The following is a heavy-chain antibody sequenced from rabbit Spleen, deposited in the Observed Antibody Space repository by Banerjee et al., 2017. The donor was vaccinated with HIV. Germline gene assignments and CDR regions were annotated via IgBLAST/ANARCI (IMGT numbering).Heavy chain of an antibody. Sequence: QEQLVESGGDLVKPGASLTLTCIASGVSFSGSSYMCWVRQAPGKGLEWIACIHTGGSGGIYYATWANGRFTVSKTSSTTVTLQMTSLTAADTATYFCARDSGSSFSSYGMDLWGPGTLVTVS. CDR2: IHTGGSGGI. D-gene: IGHD8-1*01. CDR3: ARDSGSSFSSYGMDL. J-gene: IGHJ6*01. V-gene: IGHV1S45*01. CDR1: GVSFSGSSY.